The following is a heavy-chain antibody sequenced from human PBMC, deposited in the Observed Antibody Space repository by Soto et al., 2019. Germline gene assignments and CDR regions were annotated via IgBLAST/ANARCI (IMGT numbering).Heavy chain of an antibody. CDR2: IYTSGTS. CDR1: GDSISSYS. J-gene: IGHJ5*02. Sequence: ETLSLTCIVSGDSISSYSWTWIRQPAGKGLEWIGRIYTSGTSNYNPSLKSRVTMSVDTSKNQFSLNLSSVTAADTAVYYCETETSGSSFRGFDTWGQGTLVTVSS. D-gene: IGHD1-26*01. V-gene: IGHV4-4*07. CDR3: ETETSGSSFRGFDT.